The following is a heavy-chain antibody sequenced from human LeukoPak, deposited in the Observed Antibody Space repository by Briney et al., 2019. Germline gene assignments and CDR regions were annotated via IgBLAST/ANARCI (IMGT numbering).Heavy chain of an antibody. CDR3: ARVDTMVRGSPMDV. CDR1: GYTFTGYY. Sequence: ASVKVSCKASGYTFTGYYMHWVRQAPGQGLEWMGWINPNSGGTNYAQKFQGRVTMTRDTSISTAYMELSRLRSDDTAVYYWARVDTMVRGSPMDVWGKGTTVTVSS. V-gene: IGHV1-2*02. D-gene: IGHD3-10*01. CDR2: INPNSGGT. J-gene: IGHJ6*04.